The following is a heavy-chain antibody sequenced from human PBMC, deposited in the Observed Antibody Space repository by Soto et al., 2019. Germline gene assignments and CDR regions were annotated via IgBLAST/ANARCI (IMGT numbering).Heavy chain of an antibody. CDR2: TYYRSKWYN. V-gene: IGHV6-1*01. D-gene: IGHD5-12*01. Sequence: SQTLSLSCAISGDSVSSNSAAWNWIRQSPSRGLEWLGRTYYRSKWYNDYAVSVKSRITINPDTSKNQFSLQLNSVTPEDTAVYYCARDLEGDGWLRQTYYYGMDVWGQGTTVTVSS. J-gene: IGHJ6*02. CDR1: GDSVSSNSAA. CDR3: ARDLEGDGWLRQTYYYGMDV.